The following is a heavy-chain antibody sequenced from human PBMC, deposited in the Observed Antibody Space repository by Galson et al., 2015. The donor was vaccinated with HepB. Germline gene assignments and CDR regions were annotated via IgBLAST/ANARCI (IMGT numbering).Heavy chain of an antibody. V-gene: IGHV3-30*18. CDR1: GVIFSDFS. J-gene: IGHJ4*02. CDR2: MSKRGNSI. D-gene: IGHD6-19*01. CDR3: VKGHRSGWPNLDS. Sequence: SLRLSCAASGVIFSDFSMHWVRQAPGKGLEWVAVMSKRGNSINYADSMKGRFTISRDNSKNTVYLQMHDLRHEDTALYFCVKGHRSGWPNLDSWGPGTLVIVSS.